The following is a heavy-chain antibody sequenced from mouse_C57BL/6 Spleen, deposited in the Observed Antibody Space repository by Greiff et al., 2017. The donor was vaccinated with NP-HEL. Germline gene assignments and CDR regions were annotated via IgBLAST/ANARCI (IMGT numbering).Heavy chain of an antibody. CDR3: ARSPLYYGSSYFDY. V-gene: IGHV1-64*01. CDR1: GYTFTSYW. Sequence: QVQLQQPGAELVKPGASVKLSCKASGYTFTSYWMHWVKQRPGQGLEWIGMIHPNSGSTNYNEKFKSKATLTVDKSSSTAYMQLSSLTSEYSAVYYCARSPLYYGSSYFDYWGQGTTLTVSS. CDR2: IHPNSGST. D-gene: IGHD1-1*01. J-gene: IGHJ2*01.